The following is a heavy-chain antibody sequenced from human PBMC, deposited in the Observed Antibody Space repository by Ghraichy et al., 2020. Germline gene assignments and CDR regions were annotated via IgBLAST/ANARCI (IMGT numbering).Heavy chain of an antibody. CDR3: AKSDCSYISCYVVDY. CDR1: GFTFNNYA. V-gene: IGHV3-23*01. CDR2: MSGSGGIT. Sequence: GGSLRLSCAASGFTFNNYAMNWVRQAPGKGLEWVSAMSGSGGITNYADSVKGRFAISRDDSKNTVYLQMNSLRADDTAVYYCAKSDCSYISCYVVDYWGQGTLVTVSS. J-gene: IGHJ4*02. D-gene: IGHD2-2*01.